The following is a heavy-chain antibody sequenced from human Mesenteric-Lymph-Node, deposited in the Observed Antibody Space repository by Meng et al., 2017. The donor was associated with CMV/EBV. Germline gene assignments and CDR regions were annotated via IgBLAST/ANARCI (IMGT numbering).Heavy chain of an antibody. V-gene: IGHV3-74*01. CDR2: ITSQGST. J-gene: IGHJ6*02. CDR3: TRSGYCTSTSCQGAYYYGMDV. Sequence: GESLKISCAASGFTFSSYWMHWVRQAPGKGLVWVSRITSQGSTTYADSVKGRFTISRGTAKNTLYLQMNSLRAEDTAMYYCTRSGYCTSTSCQGAYYYGMDVWGQGTTVTVSS. CDR1: GFTFSSYW. D-gene: IGHD2-2*01.